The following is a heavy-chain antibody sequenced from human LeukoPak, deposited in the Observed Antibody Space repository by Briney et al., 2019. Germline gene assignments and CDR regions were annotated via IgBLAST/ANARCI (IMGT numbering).Heavy chain of an antibody. V-gene: IGHV4-59*11. Sequence: PSETLSLTCTVSGGSIISHYWSWIRQPPGKGLEWIGYIYYSGSTNYNPSLKSRVTISVDTSKNQFSLKLSSVTAADTAVYYCARAEREWFGELFSYYMDVWGKGTTVTVSS. J-gene: IGHJ6*03. CDR2: IYYSGST. D-gene: IGHD3-10*01. CDR1: GGSIISHY. CDR3: ARAEREWFGELFSYYMDV.